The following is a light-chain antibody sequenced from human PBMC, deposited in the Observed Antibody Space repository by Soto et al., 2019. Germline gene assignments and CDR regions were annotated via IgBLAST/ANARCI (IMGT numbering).Light chain of an antibody. CDR2: DAS. CDR3: QQYNSYSGT. V-gene: IGKV1-5*01. CDR1: QSISSW. Sequence: DIQMTQSPSTLSASVGDRVTITCRASQSISSWLAWYQQKPGKAPKLLIYDASSLESGVPSRFSGSGSGTEYNLTISSLQHDDFATYYCQQYNSYSGTFGQGTKVEIK. J-gene: IGKJ1*01.